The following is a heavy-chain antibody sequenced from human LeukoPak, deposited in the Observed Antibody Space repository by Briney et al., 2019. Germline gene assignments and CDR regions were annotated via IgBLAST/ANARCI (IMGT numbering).Heavy chain of an antibody. CDR2: INHSGST. D-gene: IGHD6-13*01. J-gene: IGHJ5*02. CDR1: GGSFSGYY. V-gene: IGHV4-34*01. Sequence: ASETLSLTCAVYGGSFSGYYWSWIRQLPGKGLEWIGEINHSGSTNYNPSLKSRVTISVDTSKNQFSLKLSSVTAADTAVYYCARGAAAHNWFDPWGQGTLVTVSS. CDR3: ARGAAAHNWFDP.